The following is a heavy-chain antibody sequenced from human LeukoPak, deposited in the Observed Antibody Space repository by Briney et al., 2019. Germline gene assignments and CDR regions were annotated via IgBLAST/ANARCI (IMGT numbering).Heavy chain of an antibody. V-gene: IGHV3-48*03. D-gene: IGHD1-26*01. J-gene: IGHJ3*02. CDR3: AREYSGSYCAFDI. CDR2: ISSSGSTI. Sequence: GGSLRLSCAASGFTFSSYEMNWVRQAPGKGLEWVSYISSSGSTIYYADSVKGRFTISRGNAKNSLYLQMNTLRAEDTAVYYCAREYSGSYCAFDIWGQGTMVTVSS. CDR1: GFTFSSYE.